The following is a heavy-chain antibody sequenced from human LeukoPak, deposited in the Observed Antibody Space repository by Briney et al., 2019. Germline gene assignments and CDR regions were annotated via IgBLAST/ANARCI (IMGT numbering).Heavy chain of an antibody. CDR2: IYHSGST. J-gene: IGHJ4*02. V-gene: IGHV4-4*02. D-gene: IGHD6-13*01. Sequence: SETLSLTWAVSGGSISSSNWWSWVRQPPGKGLEWIGEIYHSGSTNYNPSLKSRVTISVDKSKNQFSLKLSSVTAADTAVYYCARVRSSWFGFDYWGQGTLVTVSS. CDR1: GGSISSSNW. CDR3: ARVRSSWFGFDY.